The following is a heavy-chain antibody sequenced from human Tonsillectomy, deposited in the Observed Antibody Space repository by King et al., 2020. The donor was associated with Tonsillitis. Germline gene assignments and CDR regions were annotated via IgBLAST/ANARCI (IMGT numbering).Heavy chain of an antibody. Sequence: QLVQSGAELKKPGESLRISCKGSGYTFTNYWITWVRQMPAKSLEWMGRIDPSDSYTKYSPSFQGHVTMSADESISTVYLQWSRLKASDTAMYYCARLPQYYGSGSSHYCMDVWGQGTPVTVSS. CDR2: IDPSDSYT. J-gene: IGHJ6*02. D-gene: IGHD3-10*01. CDR3: ARLPQYYGSGSSHYCMDV. CDR1: GYTFTNYW. V-gene: IGHV5-10-1*03.